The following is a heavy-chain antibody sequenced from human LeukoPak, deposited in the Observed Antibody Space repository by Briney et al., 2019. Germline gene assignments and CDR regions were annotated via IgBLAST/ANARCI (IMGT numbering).Heavy chain of an antibody. J-gene: IGHJ4*02. CDR2: ISYDGSNK. V-gene: IGHV3-30*03. CDR3: AREALYYDFWSGLTPLDY. D-gene: IGHD3-3*01. CDR1: GFTFSSYG. Sequence: GGSLRLSCAASGFTFSSYGMHWVRQAPGKGLEWVAVISYDGSNKYYADSVKGRFTISRDNSKNTLYLQMNSLRAEDTAVYYCAREALYYDFWSGLTPLDYWGQGTLVTVSS.